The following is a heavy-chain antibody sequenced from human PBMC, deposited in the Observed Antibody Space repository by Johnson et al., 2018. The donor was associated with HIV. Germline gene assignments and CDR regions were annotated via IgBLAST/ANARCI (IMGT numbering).Heavy chain of an antibody. CDR2: ISDDGNNK. D-gene: IGHD1-14*01. CDR1: GFTFSTYA. V-gene: IGHV3-30-3*01. J-gene: IGHJ3*02. Sequence: QVQLVESGGGVVQPGGSLRLSCAASGFTFSTYALHWVRQTPGKGLEWVALISDDGNNKYYADSVKGRFTISRDNSKNTLYLQMNSLRGEDTAVYYCARDSSTTDVAFDIWGQGTMVTVSS. CDR3: ARDSSTTDVAFDI.